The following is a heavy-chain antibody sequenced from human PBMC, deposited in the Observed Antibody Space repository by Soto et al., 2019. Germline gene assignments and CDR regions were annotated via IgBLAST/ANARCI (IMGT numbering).Heavy chain of an antibody. CDR2: ISYDGSNK. V-gene: IGHV3-30*03. CDR1: GFTFSSYG. CDR3: NPVGHYYGSGSMAPSDDY. D-gene: IGHD3-10*01. J-gene: IGHJ4*02. Sequence: QVQLVESGGGVVQPGRSLRLSCAASGFTFSSYGMHWVRQAPGKGLEWVAVISYDGSNKYYADSVKGRFTISRDNSKNTLYLQMNSLRAEDTAVYYCNPVGHYYGSGSMAPSDDYWGQGTLVTVSS.